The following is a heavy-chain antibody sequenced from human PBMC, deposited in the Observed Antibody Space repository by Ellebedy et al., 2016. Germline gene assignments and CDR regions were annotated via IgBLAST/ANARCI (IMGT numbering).Heavy chain of an antibody. Sequence: GESLKISCAASGFTFSSYWMSWVRQAPGKGLEWVANIKQDGSEKYYVDSVKGRFTISRDNAKNSLYLQMNSLRAEDTAVYYCARDPDGYNHDGYYFDYWGQGTLVTVSS. V-gene: IGHV3-7*01. CDR2: IKQDGSEK. J-gene: IGHJ4*02. CDR3: ARDPDGYNHDGYYFDY. D-gene: IGHD5-24*01. CDR1: GFTFSSYW.